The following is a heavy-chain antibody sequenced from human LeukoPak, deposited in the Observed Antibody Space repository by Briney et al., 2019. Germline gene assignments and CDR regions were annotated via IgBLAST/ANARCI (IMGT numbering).Heavy chain of an antibody. CDR1: GFTFSDYY. CDR2: ISSSGSTI. Sequence: PGGSLRLSCAASGFTFSDYYMSWVRQAPGEGLEWGSYISSSGSTIYYADSVKGRFTISRDNAKNSLYLQMNSLRAEDTAVYYCARGGQELLTDGMDVWGQGTTVTVSS. D-gene: IGHD1-26*01. V-gene: IGHV3-11*01. J-gene: IGHJ6*02. CDR3: ARGGQELLTDGMDV.